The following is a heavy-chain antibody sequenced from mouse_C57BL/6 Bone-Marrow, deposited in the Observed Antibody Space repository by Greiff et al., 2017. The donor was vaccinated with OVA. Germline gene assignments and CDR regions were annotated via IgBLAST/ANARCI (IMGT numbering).Heavy chain of an antibody. CDR3: ASHNYFIYFDY. Sequence: EVKLVESGGGLVQPGGSLSLSCAASGFTFTDYYMSWVRQPPGKALEWLGFIRNKANGYTTAYSASVTGRFTISRDNSQSILYLKMNALRDEDSATYYCASHNYFIYFDYWGQGTTLTVSS. CDR2: IRNKANGYTT. J-gene: IGHJ2*01. D-gene: IGHD1-1*01. V-gene: IGHV7-3*01. CDR1: GFTFTDYY.